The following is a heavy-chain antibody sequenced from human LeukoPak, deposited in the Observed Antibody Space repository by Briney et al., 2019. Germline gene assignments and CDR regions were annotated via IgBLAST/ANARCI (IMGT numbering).Heavy chain of an antibody. CDR2: IKEDGSEK. CDR1: GFTLSTYW. V-gene: IGHV3-7*04. D-gene: IGHD6-19*01. J-gene: IGHJ4*02. Sequence: GGSLRLSCAASGFTLSTYWMSWVRQAPGKALEWVANIKEDGSEKYYVDSVKGRFTISRDNAKNSLYLQMNSLRVEDTAVYHCARARLAVSGNYFENWGQGTLVTVSS. CDR3: ARARLAVSGNYFEN.